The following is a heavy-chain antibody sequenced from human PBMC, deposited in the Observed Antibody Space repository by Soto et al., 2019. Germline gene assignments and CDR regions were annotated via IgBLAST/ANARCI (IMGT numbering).Heavy chain of an antibody. Sequence: ASVKVSCKASGYTFTGYYMHWVRQAPGQGLEWMGWINPNSGGTNYAQKFQGWVTMTRDTSINTAYMELSRLRSDDTAVYYCARPYGSGSYDAFDIWGQGTMVTVSS. V-gene: IGHV1-2*04. J-gene: IGHJ3*02. D-gene: IGHD3-10*01. CDR3: ARPYGSGSYDAFDI. CDR2: INPNSGGT. CDR1: GYTFTGYY.